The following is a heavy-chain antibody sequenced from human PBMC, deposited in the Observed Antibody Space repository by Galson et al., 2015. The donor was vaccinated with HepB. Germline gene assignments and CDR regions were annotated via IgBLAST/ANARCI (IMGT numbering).Heavy chain of an antibody. CDR2: ISYDGSMK. J-gene: IGHJ4*02. CDR3: AQERVSWKRKFDF. Sequence: SLRLSCAASGFTFRSFGMHWVRQAPGKGPEWVAVISYDGSMKYLADSVKGRFTISRDNSKNTLYLQMDSLRVEDTAVYYCAQERVSWKRKFDFWGQGTLVTVSS. D-gene: IGHD1-1*01. V-gene: IGHV3-30*18. CDR1: GFTFRSFG.